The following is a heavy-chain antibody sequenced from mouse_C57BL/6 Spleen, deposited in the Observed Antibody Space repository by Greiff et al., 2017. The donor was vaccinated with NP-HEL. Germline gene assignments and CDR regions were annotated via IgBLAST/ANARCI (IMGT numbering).Heavy chain of an antibody. CDR2: IYPRDGST. CDR3: AREDYDELSYWYFDV. V-gene: IGHV1-85*01. CDR1: GYTFTSYD. Sequence: QVQLQQSGPELVKPGASVKLSCKASGYTFTSYDINWVKQRPGQGLEWIGCIYPRDGSTKYNEKFKGKATLTVDTSSSTAYMELHSLTSEDSAVYVCAREDYDELSYWYFDVWGTGTTVTVAS. D-gene: IGHD2-4*01. J-gene: IGHJ1*03.